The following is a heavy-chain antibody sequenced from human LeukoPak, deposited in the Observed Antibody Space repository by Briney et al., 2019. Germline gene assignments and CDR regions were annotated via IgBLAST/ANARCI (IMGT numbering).Heavy chain of an antibody. V-gene: IGHV4-59*08. Sequence: PSETLSLTCTVSGASLSGHYWGWFRQPPGKGLEWIGNIHYTGTISYNPSLKSRIIISLDTSNSQFYLKLRSLTAADTAVYSCARVPGRSPDFWSPGSLVSVSS. J-gene: IGHJ4*02. CDR3: ARVPGRSPDF. CDR1: GASLSGHY. D-gene: IGHD3-10*01. CDR2: IHYTGTI.